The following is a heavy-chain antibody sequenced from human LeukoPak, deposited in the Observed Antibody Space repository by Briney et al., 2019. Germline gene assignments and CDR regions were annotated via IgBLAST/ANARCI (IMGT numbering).Heavy chain of an antibody. V-gene: IGHV3-30*04. Sequence: GRSLRLSCAASGFTFSSYAMHWVRQAPGKGLEWVAVISYDGSNKYYADSVKGRFTISRDSAKNSLYLQMNSLRAEDTAVYFCARERYDYVWGSYPQAFDIWGQGTMVTVSS. CDR3: ARERYDYVWGSYPQAFDI. J-gene: IGHJ3*02. D-gene: IGHD3-16*02. CDR1: GFTFSSYA. CDR2: ISYDGSNK.